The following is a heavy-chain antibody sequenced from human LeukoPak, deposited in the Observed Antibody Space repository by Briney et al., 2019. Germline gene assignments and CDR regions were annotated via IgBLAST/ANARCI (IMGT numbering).Heavy chain of an antibody. J-gene: IGHJ4*02. CDR2: IYHSGST. CDR3: ASSTVTTFFSY. CDR1: GYSISSGYY. Sequence: SETLSLTCTVSGYSISSGYYWGWIRQPPGKGLEWIGSIYHSGSTYYNPSLKSRVTISVDTSKNQFSLKLSSVTAADTAVYYCASSTVTTFFSYWGQGTLVTVSS. D-gene: IGHD4-17*01. V-gene: IGHV4-38-2*02.